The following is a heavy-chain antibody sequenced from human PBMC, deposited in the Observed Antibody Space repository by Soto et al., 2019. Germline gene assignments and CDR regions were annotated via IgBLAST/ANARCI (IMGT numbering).Heavy chain of an antibody. CDR1: GYTFTSYY. Sequence: QVQLVQSGAEVKKPGASVKVSCKASGYTFTSYYMHWVRKAPGQGLEWMGIINQSGGSTSYAQKFQGRITMTRDTSTSTVHMERISLRSEDTDVYYYPRDLLCLCRMDVWGQGTTVTVSS. J-gene: IGHJ6*02. CDR2: INQSGGST. CDR3: PRDLLCLCRMDV. D-gene: IGHD3-16*01. V-gene: IGHV1-46*03.